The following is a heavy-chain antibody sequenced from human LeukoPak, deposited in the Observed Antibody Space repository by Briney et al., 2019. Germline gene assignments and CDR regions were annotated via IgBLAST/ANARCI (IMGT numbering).Heavy chain of an antibody. CDR2: IYYSGST. Sequence: SETLSLTCTVSGGSISSSSYYWGWIRQPPGKGLEWIGSIYYSGSTYYNPSLKSRVTISVDTSKNQFSLKLSSVTAADTAVYYCAVSGYGDQLDYWGQGTLVTVSS. CDR3: AVSGYGDQLDY. D-gene: IGHD5-12*01. CDR1: GGSISSSSYY. V-gene: IGHV4-39*07. J-gene: IGHJ4*02.